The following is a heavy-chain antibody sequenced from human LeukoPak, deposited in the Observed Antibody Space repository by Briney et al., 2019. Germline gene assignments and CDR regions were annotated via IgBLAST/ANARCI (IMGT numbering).Heavy chain of an antibody. CDR2: IKQDGSEK. CDR1: GSTFSNYW. CDR3: ATRVL. J-gene: IGHJ4*02. V-gene: IGHV3-7*01. Sequence: PGGSLRLSCAASGSTFSNYWMSWVRQAPGKGLEWVANIKQDGSEKYYVDSVKGRFTISRDNAKNSLYLHMNSLRVEDTAVYYCATRVLRGQGTLVTVSS. D-gene: IGHD3-3*01.